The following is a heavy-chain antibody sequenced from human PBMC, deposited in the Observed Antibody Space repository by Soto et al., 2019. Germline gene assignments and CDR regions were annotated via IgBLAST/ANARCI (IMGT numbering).Heavy chain of an antibody. CDR1: GFSLNTRDVG. CDR3: AHCRGGVASF. D-gene: IGHD3-16*01. V-gene: IGHV2-5*02. CDR2: GYWDDDK. J-gene: IGHJ4*02. Sequence: QITLNESGPALVKPTQTLTLTCTFSGFSLNTRDVGVGWIRQPPGKALEWLGVGYWDDDKTYSPSLKSRLTITKDTPKNQVVLRMTKMDPVDTATYYCAHCRGGVASFWGQGTLVTVSS.